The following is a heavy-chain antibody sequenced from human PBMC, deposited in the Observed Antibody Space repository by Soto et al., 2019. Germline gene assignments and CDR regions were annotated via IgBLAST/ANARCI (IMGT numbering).Heavy chain of an antibody. J-gene: IGHJ4*02. CDR1: GFTVSNSY. CDR3: ARGFQSSFGY. CDR2: IYSGGST. Sequence: LILSCAASGFTVSNSYMSWVRQAPGKGLEWVSVIYSGGSTYYADSVKGRFTISRDSSKNTLYLQMNSLRAEDTAVYYCARGFQSSFGYWGQGTLVTVSS. D-gene: IGHD2-21*01. V-gene: IGHV3-53*01.